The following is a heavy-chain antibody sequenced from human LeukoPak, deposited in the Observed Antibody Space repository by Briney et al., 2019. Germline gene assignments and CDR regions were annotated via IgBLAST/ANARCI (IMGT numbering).Heavy chain of an antibody. V-gene: IGHV1-3*01. D-gene: IGHD3-9*01. CDR3: ARAAELRYFDRLDLGVDY. J-gene: IGHJ4*02. CDR1: GYTFTSYA. CDR2: INAGNGNT. Sequence: GASVKVSCKASGYTFTSYAMHWVRQAPGQRLEWMGWINAGNGNTKYSQKFQGRVTITRDTSASTAYMELSSLRSEDTAVYYCARAAELRYFDRLDLGVDYWGQGTLVTVSS.